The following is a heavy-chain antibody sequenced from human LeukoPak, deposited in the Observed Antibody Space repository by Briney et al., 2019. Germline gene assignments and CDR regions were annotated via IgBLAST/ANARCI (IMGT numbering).Heavy chain of an antibody. CDR1: GYPFTGYF. Sequence: ASVKVSCKASGYPFTGYFIHWVRQAPGQGLEWMGGINPDSGGTSYPPKFQGRVTMTRDTSISTAYMEVSGLRSDDTAVYYCARDLRGLGDYFDYWGQGTLATVSS. CDR2: INPDSGGT. J-gene: IGHJ4*02. D-gene: IGHD1-26*01. V-gene: IGHV1-2*02. CDR3: ARDLRGLGDYFDY.